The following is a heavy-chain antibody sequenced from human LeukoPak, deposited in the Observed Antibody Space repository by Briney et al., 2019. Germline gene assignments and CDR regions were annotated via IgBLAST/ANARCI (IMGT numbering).Heavy chain of an antibody. CDR3: ARAVAGSYFDY. CDR1: GFTLRTYV. J-gene: IGHJ4*02. Sequence: GGSLRLSCAASGFTLRTYVMHWVRQATGEGLEWVSVIGIAGDTYYLGSVKGRFTISREDGENSLYLQMNNLRAGDTAVYYCARAVAGSYFDYWGQGTVVTVSS. D-gene: IGHD6-19*01. V-gene: IGHV3-13*01. CDR2: IGIAGDT.